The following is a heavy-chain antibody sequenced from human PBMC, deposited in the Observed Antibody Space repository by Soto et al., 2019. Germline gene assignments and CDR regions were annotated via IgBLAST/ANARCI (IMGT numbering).Heavy chain of an antibody. V-gene: IGHV3-23*01. D-gene: IGHD2-15*01. CDR2: ISGSGGST. CDR3: AKGVAPLYYYYYGMDV. Sequence: EVQLLESGGGLVQPGGSLRLSCAASGFTFSNYAMSWVRQAPGKGLEWVSAISGSGGSTYYADSVKGRFTISRDNSKNTLYLQMNSLRAEDTAVYYCAKGVAPLYYYYYGMDVWGQGTTVTVSS. J-gene: IGHJ6*02. CDR1: GFTFSNYA.